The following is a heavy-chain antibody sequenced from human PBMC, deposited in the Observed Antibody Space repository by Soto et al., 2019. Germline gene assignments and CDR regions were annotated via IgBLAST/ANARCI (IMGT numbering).Heavy chain of an antibody. CDR3: ARHNYGSGSTYFDY. CDR2: IHDSGIT. J-gene: IGHJ4*02. D-gene: IGHD3-10*01. Sequence: SETLSLTCSVSGGSMRSYYWSWIRQPPGKGLEWIGYIHDSGITDYNPSLKSRVTISVDTSKNQFSLKLNSMTAADTAVYYCARHNYGSGSTYFDYWGQGTLVTVSS. CDR1: GGSMRSYY. V-gene: IGHV4-59*08.